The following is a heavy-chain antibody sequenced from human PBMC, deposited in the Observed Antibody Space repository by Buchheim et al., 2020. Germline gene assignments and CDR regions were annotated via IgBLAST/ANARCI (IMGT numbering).Heavy chain of an antibody. D-gene: IGHD3-22*01. CDR2: MNPNSGNT. CDR3: ARGRGGPVVVVISYYYYYMAV. J-gene: IGHJ6*03. Sequence: QVQLVQSGAEVKKPGASVKVSCKASGYTFTSYDINWVRQATGQGLEWMGWMNPNSGNTGYAQKFQGRVTMTRNTSISTAYMGLRSLRSEDTAVYYCARGRGGPVVVVISYYYYYMAVWGKGTT. V-gene: IGHV1-8*01. CDR1: GYTFTSYD.